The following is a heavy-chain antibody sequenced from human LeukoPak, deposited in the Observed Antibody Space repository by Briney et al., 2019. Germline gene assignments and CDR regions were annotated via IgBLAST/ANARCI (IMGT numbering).Heavy chain of an antibody. CDR2: ISGSGGST. Sequence: PGGSLRLSCAASGFTFSSYAMSWVRQAPGKGLEWVSTISGSGGSTYYADSVKGRFTISRDNSKNTLYLQMNSLRAEDTAVYYCAKDQEAGSGLDYWGQGTLVTVSS. CDR3: AKDQEAGSGLDY. V-gene: IGHV3-23*01. CDR1: GFTFSSYA. J-gene: IGHJ4*02. D-gene: IGHD3-10*01.